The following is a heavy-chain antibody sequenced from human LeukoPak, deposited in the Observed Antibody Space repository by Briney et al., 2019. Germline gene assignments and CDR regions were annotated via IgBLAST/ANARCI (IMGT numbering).Heavy chain of an antibody. CDR2: IIPIFGTA. V-gene: IGHV1-69*13. J-gene: IGHJ4*02. CDR1: GGTFSSYA. CDR3: AYLMTTVTHFDY. Sequence: SVKVSCKASGGTFSSYAISWVRQAPGQGLEWMGGIIPIFGTANYAQKFQGRVAITADESTSTAYMELSSLRSEDTAVYYCAYLMTTVTHFDYWGQGTLVTVSS. D-gene: IGHD4-17*01.